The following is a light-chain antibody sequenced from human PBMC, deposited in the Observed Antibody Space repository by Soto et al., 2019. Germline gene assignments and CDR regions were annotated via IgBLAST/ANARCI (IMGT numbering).Light chain of an antibody. Sequence: QSALTQPASVSGSPGQSITISCTGTSSDVGSYNLVSWYQQHPGKAPKLMIYEGSKRPSGVSNRFSGSKSGITASLTISGLQAEDEADYYCCSYAGSRTFAYVFGTGTKVTVL. CDR1: SSDVGSYNL. CDR3: CSYAGSRTFAYV. J-gene: IGLJ1*01. CDR2: EGS. V-gene: IGLV2-23*03.